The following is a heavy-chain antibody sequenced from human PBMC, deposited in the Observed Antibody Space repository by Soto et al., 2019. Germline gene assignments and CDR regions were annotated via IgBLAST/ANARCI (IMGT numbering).Heavy chain of an antibody. J-gene: IGHJ6*02. CDR1: GGTFSSYA. CDR2: IIPIFGTA. CDR3: ARESYGSGSYYLDGMDV. D-gene: IGHD3-10*01. Sequence: QVQLVQSGAEVKKPGSSVKVSCKASGGTFSSYAISWVRQAPGQGLEWLGGIIPIFGTANYAQKFQGRVTITADKSTSTAYMELSSRRSEDTAVYYCARESYGSGSYYLDGMDVWGQGTTVTVSS. V-gene: IGHV1-69*06.